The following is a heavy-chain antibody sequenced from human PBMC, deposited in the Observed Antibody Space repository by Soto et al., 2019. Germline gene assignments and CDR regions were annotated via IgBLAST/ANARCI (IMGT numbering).Heavy chain of an antibody. CDR3: ARARRERGSYYDY. Sequence: PSDTLSLTCTVSGGSISSYYWSWIRQPPGKGLEWIGYIYYSGSTNYNPSLKSRVTISVDTSKNQFSLKLSSVTAADTAVYYCARARRERGSYYDYWGQGTLVTVSS. D-gene: IGHD1-26*01. CDR1: GGSISSYY. V-gene: IGHV4-59*01. CDR2: IYYSGST. J-gene: IGHJ4*02.